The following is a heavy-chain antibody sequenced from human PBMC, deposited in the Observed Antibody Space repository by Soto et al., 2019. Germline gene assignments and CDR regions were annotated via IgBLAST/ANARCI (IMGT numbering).Heavy chain of an antibody. CDR1: GFTFSSYG. J-gene: IGHJ4*02. CDR2: IWYDGSNK. D-gene: IGHD3-9*01. Sequence: GGSLRLSCAASGFTFSSYGMHWVRQAPGKGLEWVAVIWYDGSNKYYADSVKGRFTISRDNSKNTLYLQMNSLRAEDTAVYYCARDGPPPRDDILDYWGQGTLVTVSS. V-gene: IGHV3-33*01. CDR3: ARDGPPPRDDILDY.